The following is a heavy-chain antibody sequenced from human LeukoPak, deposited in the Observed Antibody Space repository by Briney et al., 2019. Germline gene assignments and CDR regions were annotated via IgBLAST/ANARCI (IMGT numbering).Heavy chain of an antibody. V-gene: IGHV4-30-2*01. D-gene: IGHD3-3*01. CDR1: GGSISSGGYS. CDR3: ARVKYDFWRGYLDAFDI. J-gene: IGHJ3*02. CDR2: IYHSGST. Sequence: SQTLSLTCAVSGGSISSGGYSWSWIRQPPGKGLEWIGYIYHSGSTYYNPSLKSRVTISVDRSKNQFSLELSSVTAADTAVYYCARVKYDFWRGYLDAFDIWGQGTMVTVSS.